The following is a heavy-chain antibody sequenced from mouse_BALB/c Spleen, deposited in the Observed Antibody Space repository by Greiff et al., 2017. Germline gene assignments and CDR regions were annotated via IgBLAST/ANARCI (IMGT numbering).Heavy chain of an antibody. D-gene: IGHD1-1*01. V-gene: IGHV2-9*02. CDR1: GFSLTSYG. Sequence: VKLVESGPGLVAPSQSLSITCTVSGFSLTSYGVHWVRQPPGKGLEWLGVIWAGGSTNYNSALMSRLSISKDNSKSQVFLKMNSLQTDDTAMYYCARDPVPLTVPPMDYWGQGTSVTVSS. CDR3: ARDPVPLTVPPMDY. J-gene: IGHJ4*01. CDR2: IWAGGST.